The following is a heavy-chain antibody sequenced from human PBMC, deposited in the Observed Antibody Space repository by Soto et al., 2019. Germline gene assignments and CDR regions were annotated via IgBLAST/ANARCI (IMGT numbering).Heavy chain of an antibody. D-gene: IGHD3-3*01. J-gene: IGHJ6*02. CDR1: GFTFSSYA. CDR2: ISGSGGST. Sequence: GGSLRLSCAASGFTFSSYAMSWVRQAPGKGLEWVSAISGSGGSTYYADSVKGRFTISRGNSKNTLYLQMNSLRAEDTAVYYCAKGKEYYDFWSGYPDTPSYGMDVWGQGTTVTVSS. V-gene: IGHV3-23*01. CDR3: AKGKEYYDFWSGYPDTPSYGMDV.